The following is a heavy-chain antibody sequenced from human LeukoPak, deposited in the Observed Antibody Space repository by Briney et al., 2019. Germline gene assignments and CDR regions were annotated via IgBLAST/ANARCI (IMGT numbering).Heavy chain of an antibody. Sequence: ASVKVSCKASGGTFSSYAISWVRQAPGQGLEWMGRIIPIFGTANYAQKFQGRVTITTDESTSTAYMELSSLRSEDTAVYYCARGGHYGDYYRALDIWGQGTMVTVSS. J-gene: IGHJ3*02. V-gene: IGHV1-69*05. CDR1: GGTFSSYA. CDR2: IIPIFGTA. CDR3: ARGGHYGDYYRALDI. D-gene: IGHD4-17*01.